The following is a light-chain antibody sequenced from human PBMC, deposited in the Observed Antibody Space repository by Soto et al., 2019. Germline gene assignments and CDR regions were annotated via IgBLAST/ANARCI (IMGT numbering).Light chain of an antibody. CDR3: LQHHSYPQT. J-gene: IGKJ1*01. CDR1: QGIKND. V-gene: IGKV1-17*01. CDR2: AVS. Sequence: DIQMTQSPSSLSASVGDGVTITCRSSQGIKNDLAWYQQKPGKAPKRLIYAVSSLQSGVPSRFSGSGSGTEFTLTISSLQPEDAATYYCLQHHSYPQTFGQGTKVDIK.